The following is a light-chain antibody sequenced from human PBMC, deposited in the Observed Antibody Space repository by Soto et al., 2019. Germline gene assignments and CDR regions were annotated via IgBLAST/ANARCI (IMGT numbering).Light chain of an antibody. CDR2: GAS. Sequence: EIVLTQSPGTLSLSPRERATLSCRTSQSVSSSYIAWYQQRPGQAPRLLIYGASKRPTDIPDTFSGSGSGTDFTLTISRLEPEDFAVYYCQHYGSSPPLTFGGGTKVEIK. CDR3: QHYGSSPPLT. J-gene: IGKJ4*01. V-gene: IGKV3-20*01. CDR1: QSVSSSY.